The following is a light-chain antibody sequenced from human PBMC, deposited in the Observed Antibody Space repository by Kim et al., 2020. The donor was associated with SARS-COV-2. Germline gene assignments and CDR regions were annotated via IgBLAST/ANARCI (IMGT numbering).Light chain of an antibody. CDR2: GKN. CDR1: SLRSYY. CDR3: NSRDSSVTKV. V-gene: IGLV3-19*01. J-gene: IGLJ2*01. Sequence: ALGRTGRSTGQGASLRSYYASWYQQKPGQAPVLVIYGKNNRPSGIPDRFSGSSSGNTASLTITGAQAEDEADYYCNSRDSSVTKVFGGGTQLTVL.